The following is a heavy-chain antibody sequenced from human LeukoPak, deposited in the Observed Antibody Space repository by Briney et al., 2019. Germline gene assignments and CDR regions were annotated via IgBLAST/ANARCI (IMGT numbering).Heavy chain of an antibody. CDR1: GGSFSGYY. CDR3: ARGRSWFGELRFDY. D-gene: IGHD3-10*01. J-gene: IGHJ4*02. V-gene: IGHV4-34*01. CDR2: INHSGST. Sequence: PSETLSLTCAVYGGSFSGYYWSRIRQPPGKGLEWIGEINHSGSTNYNPSLKSRVTISVDTSKNQFSLKLSSVTAADTAVYYCARGRSWFGELRFDYWGQGTLVTVSS.